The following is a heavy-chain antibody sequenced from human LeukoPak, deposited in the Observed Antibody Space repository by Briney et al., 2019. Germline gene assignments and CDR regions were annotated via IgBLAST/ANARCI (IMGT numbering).Heavy chain of an antibody. V-gene: IGHV4-4*07. CDR2: IYSSGNT. J-gene: IGHJ4*02. Sequence: SETLSLTCTVSGGSISDFYWNWIRQPAGKGLEWIGRIYSSGNTNYNPSLKSRVTLSVDTSKNHFSLKLSSVSAADTAVYYCARERGSGWYDMAFDNWGQGTLVTVSS. CDR1: GGSISDFY. D-gene: IGHD6-19*01. CDR3: ARERGSGWYDMAFDN.